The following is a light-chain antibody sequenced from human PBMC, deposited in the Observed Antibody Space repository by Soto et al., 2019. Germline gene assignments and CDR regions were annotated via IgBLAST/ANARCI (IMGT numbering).Light chain of an antibody. J-gene: IGKJ1*01. Sequence: EIVMTQSPGTLSVSPGERVTLSCRASQSVSSNIAWYQQKPGQTPRLLISGASTRATGIPARFSGSGSGSEFTLIISSLQSEDFAVYYCHQYNNWPWTLGQGTNVEIK. V-gene: IGKV3-15*01. CDR3: HQYNNWPWT. CDR2: GAS. CDR1: QSVSSN.